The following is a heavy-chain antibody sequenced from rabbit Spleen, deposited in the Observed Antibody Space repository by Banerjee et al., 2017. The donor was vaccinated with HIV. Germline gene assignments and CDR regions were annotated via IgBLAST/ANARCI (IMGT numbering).Heavy chain of an antibody. CDR1: GVYLHDRDV. Sequence: EQLEESGGGLVQPEGSLTLTCKASGVYLHDRDVMCWVRQAPGKGLEWIACIYIVNGRSFYAIWAKGRFIISRPYANKVPYLKLSMLAAAKAASFFWRDLAGIIRRACDLWGQGTLVTVS. J-gene: IGHJ4*01. D-gene: IGHD4-1*01. CDR2: IYIVNGRS. V-gene: IGHV1S45*01. CDR3: WRDLAGIIRRACDL.